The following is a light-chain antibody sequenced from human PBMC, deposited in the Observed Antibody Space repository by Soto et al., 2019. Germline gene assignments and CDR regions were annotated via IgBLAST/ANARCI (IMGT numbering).Light chain of an antibody. V-gene: IGKV4-1*01. CDR3: QQYYRPWT. Sequence: DIVMTQSPDSLAVSLGERATINCKSSQSVFYSSNNKNYLAWYQQKPGQPPKLLIYWASTRESGVPDRFSGSGSATYFTLTISSLQAEDVAVYYCQQYYRPWTFGQGTKVEIK. J-gene: IGKJ1*01. CDR1: QSVFYSSNNKNY. CDR2: WAS.